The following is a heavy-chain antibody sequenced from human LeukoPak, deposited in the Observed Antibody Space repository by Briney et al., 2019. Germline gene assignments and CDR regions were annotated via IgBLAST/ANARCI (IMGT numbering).Heavy chain of an antibody. D-gene: IGHD5-18*01. CDR3: AVRGYTYGRPFDY. J-gene: IGHJ4*02. CDR1: GGSFSGYY. V-gene: IGHV4-34*01. Sequence: SETLSLTCTVYGGSFSGYYWSWIRQPPGKGLEWIGEINHSGSTYYNPSLKSRVTMSVDTSKNQFSLKLTSVTAADTAVFYCAVRGYTYGRPFDYWGQGSLVTVSA. CDR2: INHSGST.